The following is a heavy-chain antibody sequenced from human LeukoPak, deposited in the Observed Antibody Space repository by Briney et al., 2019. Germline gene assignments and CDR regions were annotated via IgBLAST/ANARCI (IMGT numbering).Heavy chain of an antibody. CDR1: GFTFSGYS. CDR2: ISSSSRII. J-gene: IGHJ4*02. V-gene: IGHV3-48*02. CDR3: ASGDSSGLSY. Sequence: GGSLRLSCAASGFTFSGYSMNWVRQAPGKGLEWVSYISSSSRIIYYADSVKGRFTISRDNAKNSLYLQMNSLRDEDTAVYYCASGDSSGLSYWGQGTLVTVSS. D-gene: IGHD6-19*01.